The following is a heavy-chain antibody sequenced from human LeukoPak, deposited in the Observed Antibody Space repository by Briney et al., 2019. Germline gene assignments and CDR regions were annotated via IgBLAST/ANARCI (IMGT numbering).Heavy chain of an antibody. CDR2: ISGSGEST. CDR1: GFIFSNYA. D-gene: IGHD3-9*01. CDR3: AREDWDFDY. Sequence: TGGSLRLSCAASGFIFSNYAITWIRQAPGKGLEWVSEISGSGESTYYGDSVKGRFTISRDNSKNTLYLQVNSLRAGDTAIYYCAREDWDFDYWGQGTLVTVSS. V-gene: IGHV3-23*02. J-gene: IGHJ4*02.